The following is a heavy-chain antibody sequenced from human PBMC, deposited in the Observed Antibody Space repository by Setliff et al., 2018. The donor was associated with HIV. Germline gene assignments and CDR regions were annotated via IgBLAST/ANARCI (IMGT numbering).Heavy chain of an antibody. CDR3: AKMHTAMDPDTFDI. D-gene: IGHD5-18*01. V-gene: IGHV3-30*02. Sequence: GESLKISCAVSGFTFISYGMYWVRQAPGKGLEWVAFIRYDGSYRYYVDSVKGRFTISRDNSKNTMCLQMNSLRVEDTAIYYCAKMHTAMDPDTFDIWGQGTMVTVSS. CDR1: GFTFISYG. CDR2: IRYDGSYR. J-gene: IGHJ3*02.